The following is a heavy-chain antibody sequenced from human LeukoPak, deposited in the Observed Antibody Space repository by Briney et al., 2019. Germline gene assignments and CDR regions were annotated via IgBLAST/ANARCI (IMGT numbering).Heavy chain of an antibody. D-gene: IGHD6-6*01. Sequence: ASVKVSFKASGYTFTIYDINRVRQATGQGLEWMGWMNPNSGNTGYAQKFQGRVTMTRNTSISTAYMELSSLRSEDTAVYYCARGKGSSSAVGYWGQGTLVTVSS. CDR3: ARGKGSSSAVGY. J-gene: IGHJ4*02. V-gene: IGHV1-8*01. CDR1: GYTFTIYD. CDR2: MNPNSGNT.